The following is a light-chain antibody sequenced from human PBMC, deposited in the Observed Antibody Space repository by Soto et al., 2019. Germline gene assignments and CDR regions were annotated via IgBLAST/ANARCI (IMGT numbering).Light chain of an antibody. Sequence: DIQLTQSPSSLSSSVGDRVTITCRASQTVISYLNWYQQKPGQAPKLLIYATTHLQSAVPSRFSGSGSGTEFTLTISSLHPEDFATYFCQQNYNTPPYTFGQGTKVDIK. CDR1: QTVISY. V-gene: IGKV1-39*01. CDR3: QQNYNTPPYT. CDR2: ATT. J-gene: IGKJ2*01.